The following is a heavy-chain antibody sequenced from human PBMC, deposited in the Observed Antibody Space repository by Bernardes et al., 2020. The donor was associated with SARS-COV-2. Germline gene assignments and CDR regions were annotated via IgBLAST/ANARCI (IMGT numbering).Heavy chain of an antibody. CDR3: AKAHSGGSSYDY. J-gene: IGHJ4*02. Sequence: GGSLSVSSAASGFTFSRYTMGWVRNAPGKGLEWVSDISGSGGRTYYADSVKGRFTISRDNSKNTLYLQMNSLRAGDTAIYYCAKAHSGGSSYDYWGQGTLVTVSS. CDR1: GFTFSRYT. CDR2: ISGSGGRT. V-gene: IGHV3-23*01. D-gene: IGHD2-15*01.